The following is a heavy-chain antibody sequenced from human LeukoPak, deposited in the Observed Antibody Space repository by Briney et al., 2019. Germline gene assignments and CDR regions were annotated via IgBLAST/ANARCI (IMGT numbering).Heavy chain of an antibody. V-gene: IGHV1-69*13. D-gene: IGHD1-26*01. Sequence: ASVKVSCKASGGTFSSYAISWVRQAPGQGLEWMGGIIPIFGTANYVQKFQGRVTITADESTSTAYMELSSLRSEDTAVYYCARDTAVGATLAGYFDYWGQGTLVTVSS. CDR2: IIPIFGTA. CDR1: GGTFSSYA. J-gene: IGHJ4*02. CDR3: ARDTAVGATLAGYFDY.